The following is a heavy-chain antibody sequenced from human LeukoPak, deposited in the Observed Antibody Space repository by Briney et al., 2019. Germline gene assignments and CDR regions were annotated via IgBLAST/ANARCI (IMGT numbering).Heavy chain of an antibody. CDR2: IYYSGST. V-gene: IGHV4-39*01. CDR1: GGSISSSSYY. D-gene: IGHD6-6*01. J-gene: IGHJ6*03. CDR3: ARLSDEYSSSFLSSHYYYYYMDV. Sequence: SETLSLTCTVSGGSISSSSYYWGWIRQPPGKGLAWIGSIYYSGSTYYNPSLKSRVTISVDTSKNQFSLKLSSVTAADTAVYYCARLSDEYSSSFLSSHYYYYYMDVWGKGTTVTVSS.